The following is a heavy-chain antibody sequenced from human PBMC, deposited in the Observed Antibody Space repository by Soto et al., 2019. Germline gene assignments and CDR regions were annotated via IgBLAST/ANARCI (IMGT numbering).Heavy chain of an antibody. CDR3: ARHRGGTDY. CDR2: IYYSGTT. V-gene: IGHV4-31*03. CDR1: GGSISSGGYY. Sequence: KPSETLSLTCTVSGGSISSGGYYWGWIRQHPGKGLEWIGYIYYSGTTYYNPSLQSRVTISLDTSKNQFSLKLTSVTAADTALYYCARHRGGTDYWGQGTLVTVSS. J-gene: IGHJ4*02. D-gene: IGHD2-15*01.